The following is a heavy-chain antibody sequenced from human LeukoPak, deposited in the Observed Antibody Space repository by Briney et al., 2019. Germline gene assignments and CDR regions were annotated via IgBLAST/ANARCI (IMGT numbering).Heavy chain of an antibody. J-gene: IGHJ4*02. V-gene: IGHV1-18*01. CDR3: ARDYSGSYADY. Sequence: ASVKVSCKASGYTFTRYGISWVRQAPGQGLEWMGWISAYNGNTKYVQKLQDRVTMTTDTSTSTAYMELRSLRPDDTAVYYCARDYSGSYADYWGQGTLVTVSS. D-gene: IGHD1-26*01. CDR1: GYTFTRYG. CDR2: ISAYNGNT.